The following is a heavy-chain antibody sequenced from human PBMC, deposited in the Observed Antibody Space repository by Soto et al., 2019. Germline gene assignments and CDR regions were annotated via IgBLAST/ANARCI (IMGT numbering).Heavy chain of an antibody. J-gene: IGHJ4*02. Sequence: EVHLVESGGGLVQTGGSLRLSCAIFEGTVIRDWMNWVRQAPGKGLEWVAHTNQDGSEKYYVGSVKGRFTISRDNDKNSLYLQMTSLSAEDTAMYYCSGGVGDAFWGQGTLVTVSS. CDR2: TNQDGSEK. V-gene: IGHV3-7*04. CDR1: EGTVIRDW. D-gene: IGHD1-26*01. CDR3: SGGVGDAF.